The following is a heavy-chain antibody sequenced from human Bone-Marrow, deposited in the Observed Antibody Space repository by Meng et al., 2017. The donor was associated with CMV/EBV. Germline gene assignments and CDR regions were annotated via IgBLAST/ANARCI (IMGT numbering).Heavy chain of an antibody. D-gene: IGHD6-6*01. CDR3: SRDRHSSSNYYYYGMDV. V-gene: IGHV4-38-2*02. Sequence: SEPLTLTCTASGYPISSGYYWGWTRQPPGKGLEWIGCIYHSGSTYYNPSLKSRVTISVDTSKNQFSLKLSSVTAAYTAVYYCSRDRHSSSNYYYYGMDVWGQGTTVTVSS. J-gene: IGHJ6*02. CDR1: GYPISSGYY. CDR2: IYHSGST.